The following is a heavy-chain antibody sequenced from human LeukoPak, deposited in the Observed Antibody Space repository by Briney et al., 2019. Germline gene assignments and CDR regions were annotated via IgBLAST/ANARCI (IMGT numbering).Heavy chain of an antibody. V-gene: IGHV3-21*01. CDR3: ARGGPNYYDSSGYAFDI. D-gene: IGHD3-22*01. Sequence: PGGSLRLSCAASGFTFSSYSMNWVRQAPGKGLEWVSSISSSSSYIYYADSVKGRFTISRDNAKNSLYLQMNSLRAEDTAVYYCARGGPNYYDSSGYAFDIWGQGTMVTVSS. CDR2: ISSSSSYI. CDR1: GFTFSSYS. J-gene: IGHJ3*02.